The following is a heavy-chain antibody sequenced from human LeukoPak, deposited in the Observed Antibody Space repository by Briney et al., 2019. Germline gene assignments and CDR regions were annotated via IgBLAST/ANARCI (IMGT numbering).Heavy chain of an antibody. CDR2: INYSGTT. CDR1: GGSISNTNYY. Sequence: SETLSLTCTVSGGSISNTNYYWGWIRQPPGKGLEWIGSINYSGTTYYNPSLKSRLTISVDTSKNQFSLKLSSVTAADTAVYYCARDPPSGEPYSSSSDYYYYYMDVWGKGTTVTVSS. CDR3: ARDPPSGEPYSSSSDYYYYYMDV. D-gene: IGHD6-6*01. J-gene: IGHJ6*03. V-gene: IGHV4-39*07.